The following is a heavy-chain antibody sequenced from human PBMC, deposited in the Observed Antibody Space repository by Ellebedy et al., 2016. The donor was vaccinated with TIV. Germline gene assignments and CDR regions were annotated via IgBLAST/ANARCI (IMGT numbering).Heavy chain of an antibody. V-gene: IGHV1-3*04. CDR2: INTGNGNT. J-gene: IGHJ5*02. D-gene: IGHD5/OR15-5a*01. Sequence: ASVKVSXXASGHTFTTYGIHWVRQAPGQRLEWMGWINTGNGNTKYSQRLQGRVSITRDTSANTAYMELTSLTSEDTAVYYCARGGGVYGVDHWGQGTLVTVSS. CDR3: ARGGGVYGVDH. CDR1: GHTFTTYG.